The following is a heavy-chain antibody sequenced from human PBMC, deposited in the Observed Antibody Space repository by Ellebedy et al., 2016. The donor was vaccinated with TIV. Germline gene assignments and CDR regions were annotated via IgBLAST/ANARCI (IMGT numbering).Heavy chain of an antibody. V-gene: IGHV3-21*04. Sequence: GESLKISCAASGFTFSSYSINWVRQAPGKGLEWVSSISSSSSYIYYADSVKGRFTISRDNAKNSLYLQMNSLRAEDTAVYYCAREGDTAMVHGMDVWGQGTTVTVSS. CDR2: ISSSSSYI. CDR3: AREGDTAMVHGMDV. J-gene: IGHJ6*02. D-gene: IGHD5-18*01. CDR1: GFTFSSYS.